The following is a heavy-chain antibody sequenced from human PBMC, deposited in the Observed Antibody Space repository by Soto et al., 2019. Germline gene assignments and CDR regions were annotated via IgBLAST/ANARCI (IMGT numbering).Heavy chain of an antibody. D-gene: IGHD4-17*01. V-gene: IGHV1-3*01. CDR3: AIGDYAFFDY. J-gene: IGHJ4*02. CDR1: GYTFMIYT. CDR2: IDAGNGDT. Sequence: GASVKVSCKAFGYTFMIYTIHWVRQAPGQRLEWMGWIDAGNGDTKYSQKFQGRVTITGDTSASTAYMELSSLRSEDTAVYYCAIGDYAFFDYWAQGTLVTVSS.